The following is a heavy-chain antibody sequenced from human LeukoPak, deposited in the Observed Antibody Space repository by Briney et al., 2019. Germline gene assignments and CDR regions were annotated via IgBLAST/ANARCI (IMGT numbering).Heavy chain of an antibody. CDR1: GGSVSSGSYY. J-gene: IGHJ6*04. D-gene: IGHD3-10*01. CDR2: IYYSGST. Sequence: SETLSLTCTVSGGSVSSGSYYWSWIRQPPGKGLEWIGYIYYSGSTNYNPSLKSRVTISVDTSKNQFSLKLSSVTAADTAVYYCASLWFGAPPAVYYYYGMDVWGKGTTVTVSS. V-gene: IGHV4-61*01. CDR3: ASLWFGAPPAVYYYYGMDV.